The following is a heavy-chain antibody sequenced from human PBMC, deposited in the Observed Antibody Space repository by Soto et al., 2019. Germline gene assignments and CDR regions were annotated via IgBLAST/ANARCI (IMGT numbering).Heavy chain of an antibody. CDR2: VYHSGST. CDR1: GGSISTSNW. Sequence: SETLSLTCAVSGGSISTSNWWSWVRQPPGKGLEWIGEVYHSGSTNYNPSFKSRVTISVDKSKNQFSLKLSSVTAADTAVYYCARRAGYSYGYLSGYYYGMDVWGQGTTVTVSS. CDR3: ARRAGYSYGYLSGYYYGMDV. J-gene: IGHJ6*02. V-gene: IGHV4-4*02. D-gene: IGHD5-18*01.